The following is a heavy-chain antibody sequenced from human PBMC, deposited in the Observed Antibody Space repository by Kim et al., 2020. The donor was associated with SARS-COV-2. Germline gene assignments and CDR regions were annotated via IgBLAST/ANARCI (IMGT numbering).Heavy chain of an antibody. CDR3: ARDGKSYYDFWSGYEWRSSYYYGIDV. CDR1: GFTFSDYY. CDR2: ISSSGSTI. Sequence: GGSLRLSCAASGFTFSDYYMSWIRQAPGKGLEWVSYISSSGSTIYYADSVKGRFTISRYNAKNSLYLQRNSLRAEDTAVYYWARDGKSYYDFWSGYEWRSSYYYGIDVWGQGTTVTVSS. J-gene: IGHJ6*02. V-gene: IGHV3-11*01. D-gene: IGHD3-3*01.